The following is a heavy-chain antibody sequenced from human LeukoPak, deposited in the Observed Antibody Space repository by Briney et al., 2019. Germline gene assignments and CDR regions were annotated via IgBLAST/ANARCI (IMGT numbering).Heavy chain of an antibody. Sequence: ASVKVSCKASGYTFTSYGISWVRQAPGQGLEWMGWISAYNGNTNYAQKLQGRVTMTTDTSTSTAYMELRSLRSDDTAVYYCARACPHPIYYYYYMDVWGKGTTVTVSS. V-gene: IGHV1-18*01. CDR2: ISAYNGNT. J-gene: IGHJ6*03. CDR1: GYTFTSYG. CDR3: ARACPHPIYYYYYMDV.